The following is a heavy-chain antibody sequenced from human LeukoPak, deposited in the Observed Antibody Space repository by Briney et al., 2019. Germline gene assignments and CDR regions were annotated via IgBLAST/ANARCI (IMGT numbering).Heavy chain of an antibody. CDR2: IKQDGSEK. CDR1: GFTFSSYW. CDR3: ARDRALGWFDP. Sequence: PGGSLRLSCAASGFTFSSYWMSWVRQAPGKGLEWVANIKQDGSEKYYVDSVEGRFTISRDNAKNSLYLQMNSLRAEDTAVYYCARDRALGWFDPWGQGTLVTVSS. J-gene: IGHJ5*02. D-gene: IGHD3-10*01. V-gene: IGHV3-7*01.